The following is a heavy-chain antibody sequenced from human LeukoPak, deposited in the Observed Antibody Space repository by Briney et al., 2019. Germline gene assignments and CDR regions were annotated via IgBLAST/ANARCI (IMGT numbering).Heavy chain of an antibody. CDR3: ASPYYYDSSGYFGLGCK. Sequence: PGGSLRLSCAASGFTFTSYAIHWVRQAPGKGLEWVAVISYDGSNKYYADSVKGRFTISRDNAKNSLYLQMNSLRAEDTAVYYCASPYYYDSSGYFGLGCKWGQGTLVTVSS. D-gene: IGHD3-22*01. CDR1: GFTFTSYA. J-gene: IGHJ4*02. CDR2: ISYDGSNK. V-gene: IGHV3-30-3*01.